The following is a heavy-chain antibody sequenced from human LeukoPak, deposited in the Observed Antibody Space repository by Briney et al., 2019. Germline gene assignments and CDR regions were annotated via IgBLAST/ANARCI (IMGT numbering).Heavy chain of an antibody. V-gene: IGHV6-1*01. CDR3: ARAGDKLGYYYYYGMDV. Sequence: SQTLSLTCAISGDSVSSNSAAWNWIRQSPSRGLEWLGRTYYRSRWINDYAESVKSRITINPDASKNQFSLQLNSVTPEDTAVYYCARAGDKLGYYYYYGMDVWGQGTTVTAS. CDR1: GDSVSSNSAA. CDR2: TYYRSRWIN. D-gene: IGHD4-23*01. J-gene: IGHJ6*02.